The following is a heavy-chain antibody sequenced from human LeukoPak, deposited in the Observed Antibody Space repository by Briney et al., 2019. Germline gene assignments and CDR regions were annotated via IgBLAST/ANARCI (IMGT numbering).Heavy chain of an antibody. V-gene: IGHV1-8*03. CDR3: ARVVAVGGSNWLEP. CDR2: MNTNSGST. J-gene: IGHJ5*02. Sequence: GASVKVSCKASGYTFASYDINWVRQATGQGLEWMGWMNTNSGSTAFAQKFQGRVTITMNTSISTAYMELSSLRSEDTAVYYCARVVAVGGSNWLEPWGQGTLVTVSS. D-gene: IGHD6-19*01. CDR1: GYTFASYD.